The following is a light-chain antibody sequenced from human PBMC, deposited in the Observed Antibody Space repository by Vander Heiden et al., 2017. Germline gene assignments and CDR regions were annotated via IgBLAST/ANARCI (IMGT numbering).Light chain of an antibody. CDR1: SSDVGGYNY. V-gene: IGLV2-14*03. J-gene: IGLJ1*01. Sequence: QSALTQPASVSGSPGQSTTISCAGTSSDVGGYNYVSWYQQHPGKAPKLMIYDVNNRPSGVSNRFSGSKSGDTASLTISGLQAEDEAVYYCSSYTTSRTLVFGTGTKVTVV. CDR2: DVN. CDR3: SSYTTSRTLV.